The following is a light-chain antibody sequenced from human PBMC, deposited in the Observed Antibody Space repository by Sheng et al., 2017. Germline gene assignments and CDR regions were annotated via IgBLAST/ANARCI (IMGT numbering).Light chain of an antibody. J-gene: IGLJ2*01. V-gene: IGLV1-47*02. CDR3: AAWDDSLSGPV. CDR2: SYN. Sequence: QSVLTQPPSASGTPGQRVTISCSGSSSNIGTNYVYWYQQLPGTAPKLLIYSYNHRPSGVPDRFSVSKSGTSASLDISGLRSEDEADYYCAAWDDSLSGPVFGGGTKLTVL. CDR1: SSNIGTNY.